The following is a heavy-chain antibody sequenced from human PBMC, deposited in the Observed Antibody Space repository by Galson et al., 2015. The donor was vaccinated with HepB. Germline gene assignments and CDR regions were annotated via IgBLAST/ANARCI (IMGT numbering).Heavy chain of an antibody. Sequence: SLRLSCAASGFTFSSYAMHWVRQAPGKGLEWVAVISYDGSNKYYADSVKGRFTISRDNSKNTLYLQMNSQRAEDTAVYYRARDDYWGQGTLVTVSS. CDR2: ISYDGSNK. CDR3: ARDDY. CDR1: GFTFSSYA. J-gene: IGHJ4*02. V-gene: IGHV3-30-3*01.